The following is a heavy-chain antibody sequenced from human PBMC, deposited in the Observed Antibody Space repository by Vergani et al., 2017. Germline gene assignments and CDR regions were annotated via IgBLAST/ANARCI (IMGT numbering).Heavy chain of an antibody. Sequence: QVQLVQSGAEVKKPGSSVKVSCKASGGTFSSYAISWVRQAPGQGLEWMGGIIPIFGTANYAQKFQGRVTITADESTSTAYMELSSLRSEDTAVYYCASNTYNYYDSSGYYLLAFDIWGQGTMVTVSS. CDR2: IIPIFGTA. CDR3: ASNTYNYYDSSGYYLLAFDI. J-gene: IGHJ3*02. D-gene: IGHD3-22*01. V-gene: IGHV1-69*01. CDR1: GGTFSSYA.